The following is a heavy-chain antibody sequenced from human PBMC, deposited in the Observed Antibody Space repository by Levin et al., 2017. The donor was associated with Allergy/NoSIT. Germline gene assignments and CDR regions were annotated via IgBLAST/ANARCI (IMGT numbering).Heavy chain of an antibody. CDR1: GFTFDDYA. V-gene: IGHV3-9*01. J-gene: IGHJ4*02. CDR3: ARGIVGAMDS. D-gene: IGHD1-26*01. Sequence: SLKISCAASGFTFDDYAMHWVRQAPGKGLEWVSGISWNSGSIGYADSVKGRFTISRDNAKNSLYLQMNSLRAEDTALYYCARGIVGAMDSWGQGTLVTVSS. CDR2: ISWNSGSI.